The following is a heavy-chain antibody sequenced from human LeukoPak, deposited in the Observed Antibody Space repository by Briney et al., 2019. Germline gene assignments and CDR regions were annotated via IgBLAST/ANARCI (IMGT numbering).Heavy chain of an antibody. CDR2: ISDSGGDT. Sequence: GGSLRLSCAVSGFTFNSYAMSWVRQAPGKGLEWVSAISDSGGDTYYADSVKGRFTISRDNFKNTLYLQMNSLRAEDTATYYCAKRIQYSSSSAYFGYWGQGTLVTVSS. CDR3: AKRIQYSSSSAYFGY. J-gene: IGHJ4*02. D-gene: IGHD6-6*01. CDR1: GFTFNSYA. V-gene: IGHV3-23*01.